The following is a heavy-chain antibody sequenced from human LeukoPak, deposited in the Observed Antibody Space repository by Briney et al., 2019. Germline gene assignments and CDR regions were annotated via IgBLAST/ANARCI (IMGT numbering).Heavy chain of an antibody. CDR1: GGSISSYY. CDR3: ARAYTCSWVVHIDY. D-gene: IGHD2-2*02. J-gene: IGHJ4*02. CDR2: IYTSGST. V-gene: IGHV4-4*07. Sequence: SETLSLTCTVSGGSISSYYLSWLRQPAGKGLEWIGRIYTSGSTNYNPSLKSRVTMSVDTSKNQFSLKLMSVSAADTAVYYFARAYTCSWVVHIDYWGQGTLVTVSS.